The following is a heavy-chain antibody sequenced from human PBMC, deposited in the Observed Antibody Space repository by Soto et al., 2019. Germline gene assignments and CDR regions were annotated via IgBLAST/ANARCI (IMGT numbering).Heavy chain of an antibody. D-gene: IGHD4-4*01. V-gene: IGHV4-38-2*01. CDR1: GSDITRAYY. J-gene: IGHJ5*02. CDR2: IFHTGKT. CDR3: ATAPGANSWSYSRFDP. Sequence: ETLSLTCAVSGSDITRAYYWGWIRQPPGNGLEWIGSIFHTGKTYYNPSLRSRVTISLDTSNNHFSLTLTSVTAADTAIYYCATAPGANSWSYSRFDPWGQGTQVTVSS.